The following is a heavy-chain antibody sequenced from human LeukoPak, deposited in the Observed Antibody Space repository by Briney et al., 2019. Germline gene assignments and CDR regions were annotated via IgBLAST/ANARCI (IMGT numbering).Heavy chain of an antibody. J-gene: IGHJ4*02. D-gene: IGHD2/OR15-2a*01. CDR2: INSDGSST. Sequence: GGSLRLSCAASGFTFSSYWMHWVRQAPGKGLVWVSRINSDGSSTGYADSVKGRFTISRDNAKNTLYLQMNSLRAEDTAVYYCARAGEYEAFDYWGQGTLVTVSS. V-gene: IGHV3-74*01. CDR1: GFTFSSYW. CDR3: ARAGEYEAFDY.